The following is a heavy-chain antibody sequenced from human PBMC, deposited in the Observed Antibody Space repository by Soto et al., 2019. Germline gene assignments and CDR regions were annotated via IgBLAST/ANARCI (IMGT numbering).Heavy chain of an antibody. V-gene: IGHV4-61*01. CDR3: ARGAPKNGNWFDP. Sequence: PSETLSLTCTVSGGSVSSGSYYWSWIRQPPGKGLEWIGYIYYSGSTNYNPSLKSRVTISVDTSKNQFSLKLSSVTAADMAVYYCARGAPKNGNWFDPWGQGTLVTVSS. D-gene: IGHD3-10*01. CDR2: IYYSGST. CDR1: GGSVSSGSYY. J-gene: IGHJ5*02.